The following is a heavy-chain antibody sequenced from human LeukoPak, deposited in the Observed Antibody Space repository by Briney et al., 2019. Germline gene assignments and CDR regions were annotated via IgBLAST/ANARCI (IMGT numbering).Heavy chain of an antibody. CDR2: INPNSGGT. V-gene: IGHV1-2*02. D-gene: IGHD5-18*01. CDR1: GGTFSSYA. CDR3: ARAEIQLWLHYYYYYMDV. J-gene: IGHJ6*03. Sequence: ASVKVSCKASGGTFSSYAISWVRQAPGQGLEWMGWINPNSGGTNYAQKFQGRVTMTRDTSISTAYMELSRLRSDDTAVYYCARAEIQLWLHYYYYYMDVWGKGTTVTISS.